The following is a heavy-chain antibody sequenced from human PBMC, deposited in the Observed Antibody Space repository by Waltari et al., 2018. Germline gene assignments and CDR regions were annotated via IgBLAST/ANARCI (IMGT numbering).Heavy chain of an antibody. CDR1: GGSISSSSYY. CDR3: ARIVRGYSGYGQFDY. Sequence: QLQLQESGPGLVKPSETLSLTCTVSGGSISSSSYYWGWIRQPPGKGLEWIGSIYYSGSTYYNPSLKSRVTISVDTSKNQFSLKLSSVTAADTAVYYCARIVRGYSGYGQFDYWGQGTLVTVSS. J-gene: IGHJ4*02. CDR2: IYYSGST. D-gene: IGHD5-12*01. V-gene: IGHV4-39*07.